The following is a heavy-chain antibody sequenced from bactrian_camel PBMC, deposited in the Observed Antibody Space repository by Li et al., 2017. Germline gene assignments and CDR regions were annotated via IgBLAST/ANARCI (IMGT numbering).Heavy chain of an antibody. V-gene: IGHV3S25*01. CDR3: VRDAGSPAGSGV. Sequence: QLVESGGGLVQPGGSLRLSCAASGFIFSPYWMYWVRQAPGKGLEWVSFINSGGETTYYADSVKGRFTISRDNAKNTVYLQMNSLKPEDTAVYYCVRDAGSPAGSGVWGQGTQVTVS. CDR1: GFIFSPYW. J-gene: IGHJ4*01. D-gene: IGHD1*01. CDR2: INSGGETT.